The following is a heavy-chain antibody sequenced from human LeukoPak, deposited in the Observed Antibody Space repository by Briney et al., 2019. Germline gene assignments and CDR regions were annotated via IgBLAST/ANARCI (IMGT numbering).Heavy chain of an antibody. D-gene: IGHD5-24*01. CDR3: ARRRDDYNWVFDY. J-gene: IGHJ4*02. CDR2: IYYSGST. Sequence: SETLSLTCTVSGGSISSYYWSWIRQPPGKGLEWIGYIYYSGSTNYNPSLKGRVTISVDTSKNQFSLKLSSVTATDTAVYYCARRRDDYNWVFDYWGQGTLVTVSS. V-gene: IGHV4-59*08. CDR1: GGSISSYY.